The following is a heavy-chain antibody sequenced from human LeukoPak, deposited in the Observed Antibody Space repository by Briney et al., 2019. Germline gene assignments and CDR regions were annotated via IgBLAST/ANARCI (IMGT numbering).Heavy chain of an antibody. V-gene: IGHV4-34*01. Sequence: SETLSLTCAVYGGSFSNYYWSWIRQPPGKGLEWIGEINHGGTTKYNPSLKSRVTISVDTSKNQFSLKLSSVTAADTAVYYCARGHSIEPYYYYYYMDVWGKGTTVTVSS. D-gene: IGHD4-11*01. CDR2: INHGGTT. CDR1: GGSFSNYY. J-gene: IGHJ6*03. CDR3: ARGHSIEPYYYYYYMDV.